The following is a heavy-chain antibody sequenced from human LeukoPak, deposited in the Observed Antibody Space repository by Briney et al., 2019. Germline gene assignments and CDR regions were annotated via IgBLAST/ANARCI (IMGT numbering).Heavy chain of an antibody. D-gene: IGHD6-13*01. J-gene: IGHJ4*02. V-gene: IGHV1-46*01. CDR1: GYTFTSYY. CDR2: INPSGGST. CDR3: AKIIAEAGTGY. Sequence: ASVKVSCKASGYTFTSYYMHWVRRAPGQGLGWMGIINPSGGSTSYAQKFQGRVTMTRDTSTSTVYMELSSLRSEDTAVYYCAKIIAEAGTGYWGQGTLVTVSS.